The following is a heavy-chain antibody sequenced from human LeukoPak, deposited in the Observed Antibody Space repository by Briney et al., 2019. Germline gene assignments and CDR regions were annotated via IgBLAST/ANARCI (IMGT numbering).Heavy chain of an antibody. D-gene: IGHD4-17*01. CDR3: ARERLYGDYYYYYMDV. Sequence: GGSLRLSCAASGFTFSSYWMSWVRQAPGKGLEWVANIKQDGSENYYVDSVKGRFTISRDNAKNSLYLQMNSLRAEDTAVYYCARERLYGDYYYYYMDVWGKGTTVTVSS. CDR2: IKQDGSEN. CDR1: GFTFSSYW. V-gene: IGHV3-7*01. J-gene: IGHJ6*03.